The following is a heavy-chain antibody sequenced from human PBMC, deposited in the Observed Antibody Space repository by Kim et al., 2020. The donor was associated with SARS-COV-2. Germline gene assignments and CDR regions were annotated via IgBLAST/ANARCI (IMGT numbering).Heavy chain of an antibody. Sequence: GGSLRLSCAASGFTFSDYYMSWIRQAPGKGLEWVSYISSSGSTIYYADSVKGRFTISRDNAKNSLYLQMNSLRAEDTAVYYCAREAPNSSSWYGYYYYGMDVWGQGTTVTVSS. CDR3: AREAPNSSSWYGYYYYGMDV. V-gene: IGHV3-11*01. D-gene: IGHD6-13*01. CDR2: ISSSGSTI. J-gene: IGHJ6*02. CDR1: GFTFSDYY.